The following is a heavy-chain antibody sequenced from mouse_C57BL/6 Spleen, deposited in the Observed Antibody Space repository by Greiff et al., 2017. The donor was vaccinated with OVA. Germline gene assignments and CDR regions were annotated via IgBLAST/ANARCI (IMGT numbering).Heavy chain of an antibody. Sequence: VQLQQSGPGLVQPSQSLSITCTVSGFSLTSYGVHWVRQSPGTGLAWLGVIRRGGSTDSNAAFMSRLSITKDNSKSQVFFKMNSLQADDTAIYDGAKKKGYDDGFDYWGQGTLVTVSA. D-gene: IGHD2-2*01. CDR2: IRRGGST. V-gene: IGHV2-5*01. CDR1: GFSLTSYG. J-gene: IGHJ3*01. CDR3: AKKKGYDDGFDY.